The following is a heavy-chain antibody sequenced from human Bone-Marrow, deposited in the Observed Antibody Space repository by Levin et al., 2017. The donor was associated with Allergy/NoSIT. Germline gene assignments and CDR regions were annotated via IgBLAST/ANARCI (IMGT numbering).Heavy chain of an antibody. CDR3: VRGQLVLDY. CDR2: IRQDGSEK. D-gene: IGHD6-6*01. V-gene: IGHV3-7*04. J-gene: IGHJ4*02. CDR1: GFTFSDYW. Sequence: LGESLKISCAASGFTFSDYWMSWYRQAPGKGLEWVANIRQDGSEKYHVDSVKGRFTITRDNAKRSLYMQMNSLRAEDTAVYYCVRGQLVLDYWGQGTLVAVSS.